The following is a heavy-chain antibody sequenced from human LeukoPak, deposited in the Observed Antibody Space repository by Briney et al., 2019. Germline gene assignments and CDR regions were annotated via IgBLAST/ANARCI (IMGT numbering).Heavy chain of an antibody. CDR1: RFTFSSYS. D-gene: IGHD2-2*01. Sequence: GGSLRLSCAASRFTFSSYSMNWVRQAPGKGLEWVSSISSSSSYIYYADSVKGRFTISRDNAKNSLYLQMNSLRAEDTAVYYCARGRSSTSFHYFDYWGQGTLVTVSS. J-gene: IGHJ4*02. CDR3: ARGRSSTSFHYFDY. CDR2: ISSSSSYI. V-gene: IGHV3-21*01.